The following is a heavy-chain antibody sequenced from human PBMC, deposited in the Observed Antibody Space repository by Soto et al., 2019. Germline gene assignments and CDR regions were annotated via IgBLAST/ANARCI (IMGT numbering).Heavy chain of an antibody. J-gene: IGHJ4*02. Sequence: SETLSLTCTVAGGSIGSYGGSWIRQPPGKGLEWIGYIYYSGSTNYNPSLKSRVTISVDTSKNQFSLKLSSVTAADTDVYYCARFGRSGLAYWGQGTLVTVSS. CDR1: GGSIGSYG. D-gene: IGHD3-10*01. CDR3: ARFGRSGLAY. CDR2: IYYSGST. V-gene: IGHV4-59*01.